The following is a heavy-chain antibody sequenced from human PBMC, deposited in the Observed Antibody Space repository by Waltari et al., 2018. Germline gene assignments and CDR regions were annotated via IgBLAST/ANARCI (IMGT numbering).Heavy chain of an antibody. V-gene: IGHV1-8*01. CDR2: MNPNSGNT. Sequence: QVQLVQSGAEVKKPGASVKVSCKASGYTFTSYDINWVRQATGQGLEWMGWMNPNSGNTGYAQKFQGRVTMTRNTSISTAYMELSSLRSEDTAVYYCAGKRTRYSSGWYWAFDIWGQGTMVTVSS. CDR3: AGKRTRYSSGWYWAFDI. J-gene: IGHJ3*02. CDR1: GYTFTSYD. D-gene: IGHD6-19*01.